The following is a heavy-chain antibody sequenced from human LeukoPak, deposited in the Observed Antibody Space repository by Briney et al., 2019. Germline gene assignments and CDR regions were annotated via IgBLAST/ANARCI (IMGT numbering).Heavy chain of an antibody. D-gene: IGHD6-13*01. Sequence: SVKVSCKASGGTFSSYAISWVRQAPGQGLEWMGGIIPIFGTANYAQKFQGRVTITADESTSTAYMELSSLRSEDTAVYYCARDAPCIAAAGTICLEHWGQGTLVTVSS. CDR1: GGTFSSYA. CDR3: ARDAPCIAAAGTICLEH. CDR2: IIPIFGTA. V-gene: IGHV1-69*01. J-gene: IGHJ1*01.